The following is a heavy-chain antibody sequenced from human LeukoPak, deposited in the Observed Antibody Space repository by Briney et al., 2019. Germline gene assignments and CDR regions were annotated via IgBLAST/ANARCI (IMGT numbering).Heavy chain of an antibody. CDR3: ARPRWPNYFDY. J-gene: IGHJ4*02. D-gene: IGHD5-24*01. Sequence: SETLSLTCAVSGGSISSGGYSWSWIRQPPGKGLEWIGYIYHSGSTYYNPSLKSRVTISVDTSKNQFSLKLSSVTAADTAVYYCARPRWPNYFDYWGQGTLVTVSS. CDR2: IYHSGST. CDR1: GGSISSGGYS. V-gene: IGHV4-30-2*03.